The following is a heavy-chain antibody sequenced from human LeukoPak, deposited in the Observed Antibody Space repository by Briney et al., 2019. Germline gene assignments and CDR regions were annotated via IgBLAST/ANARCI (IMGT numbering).Heavy chain of an antibody. CDR2: INPNSGGT. Sequence: ASVKVSCKASGYTFTGYYMHWVRQAPGQGLEWMGRINPNSGGTSYAQTFQGRVTMTRDASISTAYMELSSLTSDDTAVYYCARGDTGSDYGRFDYWGQGTLVTVSS. D-gene: IGHD1-26*01. J-gene: IGHJ4*02. CDR3: ARGDTGSDYGRFDY. V-gene: IGHV1-2*06. CDR1: GYTFTGYY.